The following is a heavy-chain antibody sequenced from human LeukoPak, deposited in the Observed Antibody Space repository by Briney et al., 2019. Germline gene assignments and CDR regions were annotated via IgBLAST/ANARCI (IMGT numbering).Heavy chain of an antibody. CDR2: ISSNGDST. CDR1: GFTFSSYT. CDR3: ARAVIVVVADAFDI. V-gene: IGHV3-64*01. D-gene: IGHD3-22*01. Sequence: GGSLRLSCAASGFTFSSYTMHWVRQAPGKGLEYVSAISSNGDSTYYANSVKGRFTISRDNSKNTLYLQMGSLRAEDMAVYYCARAVIVVVADAFDIWGQGTMVTVSS. J-gene: IGHJ3*02.